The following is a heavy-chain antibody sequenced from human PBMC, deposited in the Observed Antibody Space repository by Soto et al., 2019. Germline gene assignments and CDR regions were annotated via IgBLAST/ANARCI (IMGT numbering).Heavy chain of an antibody. Sequence: QVQLEQSGGEVKKPGSSVKVSCKASRVTFSKFIVTWVRQAPGLGLEWVGGIIPIFGTANYAQKFQGRVTITADEYTSTSYMEVNNLRAEDTAVYYCAKVRYSSPMGYYYGMDVWGQGTTVTVSS. V-gene: IGHV1-69*01. J-gene: IGHJ6*02. CDR2: IIPIFGTA. CDR3: AKVRYSSPMGYYYGMDV. D-gene: IGHD6-19*01. CDR1: RVTFSKFI.